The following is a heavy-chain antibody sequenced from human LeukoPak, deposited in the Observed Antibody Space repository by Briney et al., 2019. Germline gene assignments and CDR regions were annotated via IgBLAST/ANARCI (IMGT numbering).Heavy chain of an antibody. CDR3: AKGARYDSSGYHPSFFDY. Sequence: GGSLRLSCAASGSTFSSYGMHWVRQAPGKGLEWVAVISYDGSNKYYADSVKGRFTISRDNSKNTLYLQMNSLRAEDTAVYYCAKGARYDSSGYHPSFFDYWGQGTLVTVSS. D-gene: IGHD3-22*01. CDR1: GSTFSSYG. CDR2: ISYDGSNK. J-gene: IGHJ4*02. V-gene: IGHV3-30*18.